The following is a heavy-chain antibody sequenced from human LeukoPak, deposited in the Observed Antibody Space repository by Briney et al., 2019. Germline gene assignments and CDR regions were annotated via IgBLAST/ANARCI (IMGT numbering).Heavy chain of an antibody. V-gene: IGHV4-34*01. CDR3: ATGTTHYYYYYGMDV. Sequence: SETLSLTCAVYGGSFSGYYWSWIRQPPGKGLEWIGEINHSGSTNYNPSLKSRVTISVDTSKNQFSLKLSSVTAADTAVYYCATGTTHYYYYYGMDVWGQGTTVTVSS. J-gene: IGHJ6*02. D-gene: IGHD1-7*01. CDR2: INHSGST. CDR1: GGSFSGYY.